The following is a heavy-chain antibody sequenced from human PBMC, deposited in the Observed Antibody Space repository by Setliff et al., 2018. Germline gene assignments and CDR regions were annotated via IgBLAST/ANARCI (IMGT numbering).Heavy chain of an antibody. J-gene: IGHJ5*02. V-gene: IGHV4-39*01. CDR3: ARHKVIKKEFIRLTWFDP. CDR1: GDSISSPTYY. Sequence: SETLSLTCTVSGDSISSPTYYWAWIRQPPGKGPEWLGSMFYSGSTYYNPSLKSRVTIFVDTSSNQFSLNLNSVTAADTAVYYCARHKVIKKEFIRLTWFDPWGQGTPVTVSS. CDR2: MFYSGST. D-gene: IGHD3-10*01.